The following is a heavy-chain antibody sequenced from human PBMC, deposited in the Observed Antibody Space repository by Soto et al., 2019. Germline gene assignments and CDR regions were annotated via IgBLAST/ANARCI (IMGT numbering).Heavy chain of an antibody. CDR3: AKWVRGTSTMIVAQNQERWFDP. CDR1: GFTFSSYA. D-gene: IGHD3-22*01. Sequence: GGSLKLSCAASGFTFSSYAMSWVRQAPGKGLEWVSAISGSGGSTYYADSVKGRFTISRDNSKNTLYLQMNSLRAEDTAVYYCAKWVRGTSTMIVAQNQERWFDPWGQGTLVTVSS. V-gene: IGHV3-23*01. J-gene: IGHJ5*02. CDR2: ISGSGGST.